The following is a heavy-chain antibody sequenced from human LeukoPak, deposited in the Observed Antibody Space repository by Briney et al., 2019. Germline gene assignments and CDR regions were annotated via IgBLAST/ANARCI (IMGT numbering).Heavy chain of an antibody. J-gene: IGHJ3*02. CDR1: EFIFSSYN. D-gene: IGHD5-18*01. CDR2: ITSSSSYI. Sequence: GGSLRLSCAASEFIFSSYNVNWVRQAPGKGLEWVSSITSSSSYIYYADSVKGRFTISRDNAKNSVFLQVNSLRDEDTAVYYCTSGFRAFDIWGQGTMVTVSS. CDR3: TSGFRAFDI. V-gene: IGHV3-21*01.